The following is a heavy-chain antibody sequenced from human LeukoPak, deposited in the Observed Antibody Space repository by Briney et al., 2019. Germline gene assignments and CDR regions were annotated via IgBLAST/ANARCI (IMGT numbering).Heavy chain of an antibody. J-gene: IGHJ4*02. Sequence: GGSLRLSCTTSGFTFSSYSMNWVRQAPGKGLEWVSSISSSSSYIYYADSVKGRFTISRDNAKNSLYLQMNSLRAEDTAVYYCARASIAARLVFDYWGQGTLVTVSS. V-gene: IGHV3-21*01. D-gene: IGHD6-6*01. CDR2: ISSSSSYI. CDR3: ARASIAARLVFDY. CDR1: GFTFSSYS.